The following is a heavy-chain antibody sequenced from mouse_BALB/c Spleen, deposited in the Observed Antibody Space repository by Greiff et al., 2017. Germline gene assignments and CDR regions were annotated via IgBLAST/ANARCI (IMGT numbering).Heavy chain of an antibody. CDR2: IRSKSNNYAT. CDR1: GFTFNTYA. V-gene: IGHV10-1*02. J-gene: IGHJ4*01. Sequence: EVQLQESGGGLVQPKGSLKLSCAASGFTFNTYAMNWVRQAPGKGLEWVARIRSKSNNYATYYADSVKDRFTISRDDSQSMLYLQMNNLKTEDTAMYYCVRKGDYAMDYWGQGTSVTVSS. CDR3: VRKGDYAMDY.